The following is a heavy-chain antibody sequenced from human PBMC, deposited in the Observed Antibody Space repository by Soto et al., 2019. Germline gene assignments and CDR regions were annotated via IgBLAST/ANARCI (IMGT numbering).Heavy chain of an antibody. CDR2: ISGSGGST. D-gene: IGHD1-7*01. CDR3: AKDRGTGTKGGDAFDI. V-gene: IGHV3-23*01. Sequence: GGSLRLSCAASGFTFSSYAMSWVRQAPGKGLEWVSAISGSGGSTYYADSVKGRFTISRDNSKNTLYLQMNSLRAEDTAVYYCAKDRGTGTKGGDAFDIWGQGTMVTVSS. J-gene: IGHJ3*02. CDR1: GFTFSSYA.